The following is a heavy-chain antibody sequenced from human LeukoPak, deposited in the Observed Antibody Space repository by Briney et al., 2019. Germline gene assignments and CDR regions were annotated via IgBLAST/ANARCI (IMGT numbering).Heavy chain of an antibody. D-gene: IGHD7-27*01. V-gene: IGHV3-30*02. J-gene: IGHJ4*02. CDR2: VLSDGSRK. Sequence: GGSLRLSCAASRFTFSSHRMHWVRQAPGKGVEWVAYVLSDGSRKYYADSVKGRFTISRDDSKNTLFLQMNSLRPEDTALYYCAKDFNWGWDYWGQGTLVTVSS. CDR1: RFTFSSHR. CDR3: AKDFNWGWDY.